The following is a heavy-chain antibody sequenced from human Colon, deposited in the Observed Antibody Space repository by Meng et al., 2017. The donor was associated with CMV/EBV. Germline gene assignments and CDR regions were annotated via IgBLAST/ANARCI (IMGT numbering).Heavy chain of an antibody. J-gene: IGHJ4*02. Sequence: QITFEEYGPTLVKLTQTLTLTCTFSGFSLSTSGVGVGWIRQPPGKALEWLALIYWDDDKRYSLSLKSRLTITKDTSKNQVVLTLTNMDPVDTATYYCAHRRSRTYIFDYWGQGTLVTVSS. CDR1: GFSLSTSGVG. CDR2: IYWDDDK. V-gene: IGHV2-5*02. CDR3: AHRRSRTYIFDY. D-gene: IGHD1/OR15-1a*01.